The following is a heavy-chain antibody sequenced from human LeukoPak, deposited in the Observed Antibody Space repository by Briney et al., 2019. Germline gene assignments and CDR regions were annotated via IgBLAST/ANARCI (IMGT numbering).Heavy chain of an antibody. Sequence: NPGRSLRLSCAASGFTFSSYGMHWVRQAPGKGLEWVAVISYDGSNKYYADSVKGRFTISRDNSKNTLYLQMNSLRAEDTAVYYCARGGTSGSIMYWGQGTLVTVSS. CDR3: ARGGTSGSIMY. V-gene: IGHV3-30*03. D-gene: IGHD2-8*01. CDR1: GFTFSSYG. J-gene: IGHJ4*02. CDR2: ISYDGSNK.